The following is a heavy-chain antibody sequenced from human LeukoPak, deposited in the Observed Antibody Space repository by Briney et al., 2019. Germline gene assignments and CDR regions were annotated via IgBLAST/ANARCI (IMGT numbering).Heavy chain of an antibody. CDR2: IYYSGST. V-gene: IGHV4-61*01. CDR3: ARFVRSSGWYPSDAFDI. J-gene: IGHJ3*02. D-gene: IGHD6-19*01. CDR1: GGSVSSGSYY. Sequence: PSETLSLTCTVSGGSVSSGSYYWSWNRQPPGKGLEWIGYIYYSGSTNYNPSLKSRVTISVDTSKNQFSLKLSSVTAAHTAVYYCARFVRSSGWYPSDAFDIWGQGTMVTVSS.